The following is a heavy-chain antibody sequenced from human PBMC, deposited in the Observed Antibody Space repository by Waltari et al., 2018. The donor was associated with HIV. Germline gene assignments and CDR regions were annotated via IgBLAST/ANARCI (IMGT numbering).Heavy chain of an antibody. CDR3: ARASVANRYFDF. V-gene: IGHV4-34*01. D-gene: IGHD5-12*01. Sequence: QVQLLQWGAGLLRPSETLSRTCAVYGASLSNHFWSWIRQSPGKGLEWIGDIDYGGSTNYNPSLKSRVTISVDTSKNEFSLKVTSVTAADTAVYYCARASVANRYFDFWGQGALVTVSS. J-gene: IGHJ4*02. CDR2: IDYGGST. CDR1: GASLSNHF.